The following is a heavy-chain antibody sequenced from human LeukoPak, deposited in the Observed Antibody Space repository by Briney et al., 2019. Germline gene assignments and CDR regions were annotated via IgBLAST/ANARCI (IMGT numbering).Heavy chain of an antibody. J-gene: IGHJ4*02. CDR2: IHMSGST. V-gene: IGHV4-4*07. CDR1: GDSINSYH. D-gene: IGHD3-22*01. CDR3: ARDDSSRDDSGGYHY. Sequence: PSETLSLTCTVSGDSINSYHWSWIRQPAGKGLEWIGRIHMSGSTNYNPSLRSRVAISMDNSKNQFSPKLKSVTAADTAVYYCARDDSSRDDSGGYHYWGQGTLVTLSS.